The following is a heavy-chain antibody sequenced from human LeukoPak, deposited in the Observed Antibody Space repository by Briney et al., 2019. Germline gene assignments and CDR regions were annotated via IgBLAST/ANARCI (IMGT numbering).Heavy chain of an antibody. J-gene: IGHJ3*02. D-gene: IGHD4-11*01. V-gene: IGHV3-48*04. CDR2: ISSGSGTI. CDR1: GFTFSSYS. CDR3: ARAQKYSYDAFDI. Sequence: GGSLRLSCAASGFTFSSYSMNWVRQAPGKGLEYVSYISSGSGTIYYADSVKGRCTISRDNAKNSLYLQTNSLSAEDTAVYYCARAQKYSYDAFDIWGQGTMVTVSS.